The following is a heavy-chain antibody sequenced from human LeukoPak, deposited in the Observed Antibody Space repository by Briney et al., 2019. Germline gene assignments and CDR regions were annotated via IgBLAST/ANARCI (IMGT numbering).Heavy chain of an antibody. CDR3: AKRSGSSEGAFDI. V-gene: IGHV1-2*02. J-gene: IGHJ3*02. CDR2: INPNSGGT. CDR1: GYTFTGYY. Sequence: ASVKVSCKASGYTFTGYYMHWVRQAPGQGLEWMGWINPNSGGTNYAQKFQGRVTMTRDTSISTAYMELSRLRSDDTAVYYCAKRSGSSEGAFDIWGQGTMVTVSS. D-gene: IGHD1-26*01.